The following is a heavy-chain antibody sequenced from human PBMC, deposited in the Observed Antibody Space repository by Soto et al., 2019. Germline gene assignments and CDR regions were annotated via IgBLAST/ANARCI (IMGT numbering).Heavy chain of an antibody. V-gene: IGHV1-69*13. D-gene: IGHD3-3*01. CDR1: GGTLNNYA. CDR3: ATDSNYDVSNSF. CDR2: ILPVSAPP. J-gene: IGHJ4*02. Sequence: SVKVSGKASGGTLNNYAINWVRQAPGQGLEWMGGILPVSAPPDYAQKFQGRVSITADHSTSTVYMELSRLKSDDTAVYFCATDSNYDVSNSFWGQGTLVTVSS.